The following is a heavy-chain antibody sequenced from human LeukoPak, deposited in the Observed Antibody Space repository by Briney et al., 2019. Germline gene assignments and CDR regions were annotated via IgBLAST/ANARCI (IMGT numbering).Heavy chain of an antibody. CDR3: AKGAEIATVYFDY. Sequence: GGSLRLSCAASGFTFSSYGMHWVRQAPGRGLEWVAVIWYDGSNKYYEDSVKGRFTISRDNSKNTLYLQMNSLRAEDTAVYYCAKGAEIATVYFDYWGQGTLVTVSS. CDR1: GFTFSSYG. J-gene: IGHJ4*02. V-gene: IGHV3-33*06. D-gene: IGHD5-24*01. CDR2: IWYDGSNK.